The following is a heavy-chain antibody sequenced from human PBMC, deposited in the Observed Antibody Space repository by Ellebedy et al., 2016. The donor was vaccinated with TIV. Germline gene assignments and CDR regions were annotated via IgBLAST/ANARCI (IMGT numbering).Heavy chain of an antibody. CDR1: GGSISGSNSY. J-gene: IGHJ4*02. V-gene: IGHV4-39*02. CDR3: ARRNWNGPFDH. CDR2: IFDSGNA. D-gene: IGHD1-1*01. Sequence: MPSETLSLTCTVSGGSISGSNSYWGWVRQPPGQGLEWIGPIFDSGNAFYNPSLKSRVTISVDTSHNHFSLKLSSVGAADTAVYYWARRNWNGPFDHWGQGTLVTVSS.